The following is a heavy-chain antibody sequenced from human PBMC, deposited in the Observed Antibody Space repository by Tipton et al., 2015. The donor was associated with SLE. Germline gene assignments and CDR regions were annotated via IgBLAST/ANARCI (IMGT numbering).Heavy chain of an antibody. J-gene: IGHJ4*02. CDR1: GFTFSDCY. CDR2: ISSSSSYT. D-gene: IGHD5-18*01. V-gene: IGHV3-11*03. CDR3: ASSLRYGPGY. Sequence: GSLRLSCAASGFTFSDCYMSWIRQALGKGLEWVSYISSSSSYTNYADSVKGRFTISRDNAKNSLYLQMNSLRAEDTAVYYCASSLRYGPGYWGQGTLVTVSS.